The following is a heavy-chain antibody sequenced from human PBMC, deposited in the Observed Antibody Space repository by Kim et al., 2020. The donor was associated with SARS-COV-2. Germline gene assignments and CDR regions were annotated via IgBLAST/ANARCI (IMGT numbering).Heavy chain of an antibody. J-gene: IGHJ4*02. CDR3: ASFTVTTTTPRDY. D-gene: IGHD4-4*01. V-gene: IGHV3-21*01. Sequence: YADSVKGRFTISRDNAKNSLYLQMNSLRAEDTAVYYCASFTVTTTTPRDYWGQGTLVTVSS.